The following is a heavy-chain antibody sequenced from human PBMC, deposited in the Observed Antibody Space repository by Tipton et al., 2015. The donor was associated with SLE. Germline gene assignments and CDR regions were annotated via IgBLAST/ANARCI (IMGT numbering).Heavy chain of an antibody. CDR2: IDHSGVT. CDR1: GASISSGGYY. V-gene: IGHV4-39*02. J-gene: IGHJ2*01. Sequence: TLSLTCTVSGASISSGGYYWTWIRQPPGKGLEWIGDIDHSGVTHYNPSLKSRVTISRDTSGNQFSLNLSSVTASDTAVYFCTRAEFSSNWYMYWHFDLWGRGTLVTVSS. D-gene: IGHD6-13*01. CDR3: TRAEFSSNWYMYWHFDL.